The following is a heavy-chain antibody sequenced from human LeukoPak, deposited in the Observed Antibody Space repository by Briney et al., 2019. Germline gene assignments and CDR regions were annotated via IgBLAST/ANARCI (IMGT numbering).Heavy chain of an antibody. V-gene: IGHV3-23*01. Sequence: GGSLRLSCTTSGLSLNNYAMSWVRQVPGKGLEWVSASSSSDDGKWYAESVRGRFTISRDTSKNTVYLQMNSLRVEDAGVYYCAKAPVTSCRGAFCYPFDYWGHGTLVTVSS. CDR3: AKAPVTSCRGAFCYPFDY. CDR1: GLSLNNYA. CDR2: SSSSDDGK. D-gene: IGHD2-21*01. J-gene: IGHJ4*01.